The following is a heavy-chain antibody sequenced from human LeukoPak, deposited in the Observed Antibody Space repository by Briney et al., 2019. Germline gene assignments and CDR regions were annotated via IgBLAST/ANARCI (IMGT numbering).Heavy chain of an antibody. CDR1: GFTFSNYG. Sequence: GGSLRLSCAASGFTFSNYGMHWVRQAPGKGLEWVAVIWYDGSDKYHADSVKGRFTISRDNSKNTLYLQMNSLRAEDTAVYYCAKGFDYFDYWGRGTLVTVSS. J-gene: IGHJ4*02. CDR2: IWYDGSDK. D-gene: IGHD3-10*01. V-gene: IGHV3-30*02. CDR3: AKGFDYFDY.